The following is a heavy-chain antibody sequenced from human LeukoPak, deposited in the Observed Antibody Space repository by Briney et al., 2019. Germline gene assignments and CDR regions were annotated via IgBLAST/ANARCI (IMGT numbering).Heavy chain of an antibody. V-gene: IGHV1-18*01. CDR1: GYTITTYG. CDR2: ISTHNDNT. Sequence: ASVKVSCKASGYTITTYGITWVRQAPGQGLEWMGWISTHNDNTKYAQKLQGRVTMTTDTSTTTAYMELRSLKSDDTAVYYCARRSSWPYHFDYWGQGTLVTVSS. J-gene: IGHJ4*02. CDR3: ARRSSWPYHFDY. D-gene: IGHD6-13*01.